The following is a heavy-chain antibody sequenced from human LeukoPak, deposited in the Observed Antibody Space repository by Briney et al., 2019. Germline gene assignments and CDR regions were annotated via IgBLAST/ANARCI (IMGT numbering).Heavy chain of an antibody. CDR1: GFTFDDYA. V-gene: IGHV3-9*01. J-gene: IGHJ4*02. D-gene: IGHD6-6*01. Sequence: PGRSLRLACAASGFTFDDYAMHWVRQAPGKGLEWVSGISWNSGSIGYADSVKGRFTISRDNAKNSLYLQMNSQRAEDTALYYCAKSEGYSSSPFDYWGQGTLVTVSS. CDR3: AKSEGYSSSPFDY. CDR2: ISWNSGSI.